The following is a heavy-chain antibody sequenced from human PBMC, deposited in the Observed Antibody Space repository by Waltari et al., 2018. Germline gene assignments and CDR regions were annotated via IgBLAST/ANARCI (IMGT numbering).Heavy chain of an antibody. CDR3: ARAVDGYGMGDAFDI. D-gene: IGHD5-12*01. J-gene: IGHJ3*02. V-gene: IGHV3-30-3*01. CDR1: GFTFSSYA. Sequence: QVQLVESGGGVVQPGRSLRLSCSASGFTFSSYAMHWVRQAPGKGLGWVAVISYDGSNKYYADSVKGRFTISRDNSKNTLYLQMNSLRAEDTAVYYCARAVDGYGMGDAFDIWGQGTMVTVSS. CDR2: ISYDGSNK.